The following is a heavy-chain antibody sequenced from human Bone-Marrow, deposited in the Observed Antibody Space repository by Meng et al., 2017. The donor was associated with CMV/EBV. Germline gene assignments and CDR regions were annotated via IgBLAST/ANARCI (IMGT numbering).Heavy chain of an antibody. CDR3: ASPYCSSTSCYTDYYYGMDV. Sequence: GGSLRLSCAASGFTFSRHWMNWVRQAPGKGLEWVSVIYSGGSTYYADSVKGRFTISRDNSKNTLYLQMNSLRAEDTAVYYCASPYCSSTSCYTDYYYGMDVWGQGTTVTVSS. CDR2: IYSGGST. D-gene: IGHD2-2*02. CDR1: GFTFSRHW. V-gene: IGHV3-53*01. J-gene: IGHJ6*02.